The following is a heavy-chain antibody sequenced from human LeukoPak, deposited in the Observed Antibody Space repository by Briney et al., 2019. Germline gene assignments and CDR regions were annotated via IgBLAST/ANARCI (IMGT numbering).Heavy chain of an antibody. D-gene: IGHD3-3*01. Sequence: SGTLSLTCTVSGGSISSYYLSWIRQPPGKGLEWIGNINYSGSTNYNPALKRRGTITGDTSKNQFSLKLSSWTGADTAGDYCGGELRDASGVQPWGQ. CDR1: GGSISSYY. J-gene: IGHJ5*02. CDR3: GGELRDASGVQP. CDR2: INYSGST. V-gene: IGHV4-59*01.